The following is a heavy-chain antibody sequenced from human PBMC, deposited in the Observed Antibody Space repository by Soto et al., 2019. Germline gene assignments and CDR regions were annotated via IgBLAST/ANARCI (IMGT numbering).Heavy chain of an antibody. CDR3: ARDGGRHSGGIDY. V-gene: IGHV1-69*01. D-gene: IGHD1-26*01. CDR1: GGTFSSYS. CDR2: VIPIFGTA. J-gene: IGHJ4*02. Sequence: QVQLVQSGAEVKTPGSSVKVSCKASGGTFSSYSINWVRQAPGQGLEWMGEVIPIFGTANYAQKFQGRVTITADESTSTAYMGLSSLRSEDTAVYYCARDGGRHSGGIDYWGQGTLVTVSS.